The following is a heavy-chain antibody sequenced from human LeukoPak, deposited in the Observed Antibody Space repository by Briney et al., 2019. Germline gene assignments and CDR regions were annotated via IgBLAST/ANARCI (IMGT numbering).Heavy chain of an antibody. V-gene: IGHV4-61*02. D-gene: IGHD3-10*01. J-gene: IGHJ4*02. CDR2: IYASTST. Sequence: SETLSLTCTVSGDSNSNHTSYWTWIRQPAGKGLEWIGRIYASTSTSYNPSLKSRVTISVDTSKNAFSLKLTSVTAADTAVYYCARRPLSYGLDYWGQGTLVTVSS. CDR1: GDSNSNHTSY. CDR3: ARRPLSYGLDY.